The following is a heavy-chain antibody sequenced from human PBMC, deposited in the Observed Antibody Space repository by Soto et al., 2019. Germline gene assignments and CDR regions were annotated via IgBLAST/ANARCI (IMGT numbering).Heavy chain of an antibody. CDR2: INTDGSST. CDR1: GFSFSGYW. CDR3: ARSPGGYYID. D-gene: IGHD3-9*01. J-gene: IGHJ3*01. V-gene: IGHV3-74*01. Sequence: EVQLVESGGTLVQPGGSLRLSCADSGFSFSGYWMHWVRQGPGKGLVWVARINTDGSSTNYADSVKGRFTISRDNAKNTLYLQMNSLRAEDTAVYYCARSPGGYYIDWGQGTMVTVSS.